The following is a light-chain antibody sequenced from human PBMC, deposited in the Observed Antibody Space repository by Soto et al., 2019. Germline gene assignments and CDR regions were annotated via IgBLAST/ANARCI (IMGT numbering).Light chain of an antibody. V-gene: IGKV1-5*03. CDR1: ESIKTW. CDR2: KAS. Sequence: DIQMTQSPSTPSASVGDRVTITCRASESIKTWLAWYQQRPGKAPNLLIYKASSLQSGVSSRFSGSGSGTEFTLIISSLQPDDSATYYCQQYNVYPYTFGQGTKVQI. J-gene: IGKJ2*01. CDR3: QQYNVYPYT.